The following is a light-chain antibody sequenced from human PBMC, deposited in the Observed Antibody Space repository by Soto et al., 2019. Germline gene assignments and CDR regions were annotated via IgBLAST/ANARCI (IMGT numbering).Light chain of an antibody. V-gene: IGKV1-39*01. Sequence: DSQMTQSPSTQSGSVGDRGNITCRASQTISSWLAWYQQKPGKAPNFLLHTVSRLQSGIPSRFSGSGSGTNFSLTISRLQSEDFATYYCQQSYESPRTFGQGTKVDIK. CDR3: QQSYESPRT. J-gene: IGKJ1*01. CDR2: TVS. CDR1: QTISSW.